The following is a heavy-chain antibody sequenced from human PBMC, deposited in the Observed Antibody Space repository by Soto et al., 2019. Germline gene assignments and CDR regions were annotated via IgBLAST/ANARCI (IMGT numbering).Heavy chain of an antibody. V-gene: IGHV3-30-3*01. J-gene: IGHJ4*02. Sequence: QVQLVESGGGVVQPGRSLRLSCAASGFTFSSYAMHWVRQAPGKGLEWVAAISYDGSNKYYADSVKGRFTISRDNSKNAMYLQMNSRRAEDTAVYYGARDRGYSYASLRVDYWGQGTLVTVSS. CDR3: ARDRGYSYASLRVDY. CDR2: ISYDGSNK. D-gene: IGHD5-18*01. CDR1: GFTFSSYA.